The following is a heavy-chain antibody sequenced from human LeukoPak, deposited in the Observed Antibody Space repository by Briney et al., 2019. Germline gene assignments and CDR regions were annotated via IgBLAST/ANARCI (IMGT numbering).Heavy chain of an antibody. CDR3: ANGGESGYEFDS. D-gene: IGHD5-12*01. CDR1: GGSISSSNYY. J-gene: IGHJ4*01. V-gene: IGHV4-39*01. Sequence: PSETLSLTCTVSGGSISSSNYYWGWIRQSPGQGLEWIGSIYYSGSTRYKPSLKSRVIVAIDTSKNQFSLRLSSVTAADTAMYYCANGGESGYEFDSWGHGIQVTVSS. CDR2: IYYSGST.